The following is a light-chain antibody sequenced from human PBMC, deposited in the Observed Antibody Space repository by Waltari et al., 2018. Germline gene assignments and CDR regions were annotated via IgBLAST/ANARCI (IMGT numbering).Light chain of an antibody. V-gene: IGLV1-47*01. J-gene: IGLJ2*01. CDR3: AAWDDSLSAVP. CDR1: NSPIGSNY. CDR2: KKK. Sequence: QSVLTQPPSTSGTPGQRVTISCSGSNSPIGSNYVYWYQHVPGMAPKLLIYKKKQRPSGVPDRSPGSKSGTSASLAISALRSEDEADYYCAAWDDSLSAVPFGGGTKVTVL.